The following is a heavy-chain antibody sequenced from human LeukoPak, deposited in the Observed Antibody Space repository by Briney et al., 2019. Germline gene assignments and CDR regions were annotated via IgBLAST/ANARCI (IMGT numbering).Heavy chain of an antibody. CDR3: ARGVEPLAANTLAY. V-gene: IGHV3-53*01. CDR1: GLTVITND. D-gene: IGHD1-14*01. J-gene: IGHJ4*02. Sequence: GGSLRLSCAASGLTVITNDMTWVRQAPGKGLEWVSVLYSDGNTKYADSVQGRFTIPRDNSKNTLYLEMNSLSPDDTAVYYCARGVEPLAANTLAYWGQGTLVTVSS. CDR2: LYSDGNT.